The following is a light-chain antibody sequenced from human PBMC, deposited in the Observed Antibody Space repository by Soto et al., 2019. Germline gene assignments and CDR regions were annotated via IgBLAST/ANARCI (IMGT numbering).Light chain of an antibody. J-gene: IGLJ1*01. CDR2: EVT. CDR1: SSDIGAYDY. Sequence: QYALTQPASVSGSPGQSIAISCTGTSSDIGAYDYVSWYQQHPDKAPKLIIYEVTKRPSGVSTRFSGSKSGNTASLTISGLQAEDEGDYYCGSHTSGSTRVFGTGTNVTVL. V-gene: IGLV2-14*01. CDR3: GSHTSGSTRV.